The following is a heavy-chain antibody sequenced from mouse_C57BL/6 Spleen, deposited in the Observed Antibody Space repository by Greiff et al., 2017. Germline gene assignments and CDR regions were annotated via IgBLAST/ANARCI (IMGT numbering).Heavy chain of an antibody. D-gene: IGHD4-1*01. CDR1: GYTFTSYW. V-gene: IGHV1-55*01. J-gene: IGHJ2*01. CDR2: ICTGGSST. CDR3: ARGLWDGGCFDY. Sequence: VQLQQSGGELVKPGASVKLSCKASGYTFTSYWITWVHQRPGKGLEWVGDICTGGSSTNYNEKFKGKVTLSVDTSSNTAYLQLSSLTSEDSAIYYCARGLWDGGCFDYWGQGTTLTVSS.